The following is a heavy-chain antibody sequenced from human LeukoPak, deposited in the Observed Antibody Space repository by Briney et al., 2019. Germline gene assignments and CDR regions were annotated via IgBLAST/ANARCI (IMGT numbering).Heavy chain of an antibody. D-gene: IGHD3-22*01. V-gene: IGHV4-38-2*01. Sequence: SETLSLTCAVSGYSTSRGYSWGWFGKPPGKGLDGIGSSYHSGSTYYNPSLKSRVTISVDTSKNQFSLKLSSVTAADTAVYYCARSYYDSSGYRLAAFDIWGQGTMVTVSS. CDR1: GYSTSRGYS. J-gene: IGHJ3*02. CDR3: ARSYYDSSGYRLAAFDI. CDR2: SYHSGST.